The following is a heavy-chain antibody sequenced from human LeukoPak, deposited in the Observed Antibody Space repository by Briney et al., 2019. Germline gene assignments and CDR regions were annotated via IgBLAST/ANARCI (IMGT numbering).Heavy chain of an antibody. CDR2: ISGSSSYI. CDR1: GFTFSSYN. V-gene: IGHV3-21*01. J-gene: IGHJ4*02. CDR3: ARDHDYWSVTDY. Sequence: GGSLRLSCAASGFTFSSYNMHWVSQGPGKGLEWVSSISGSSSYIYYADSVKGRFSISRDNAKNSLYLQMNSLRGEDTAVYYCARDHDYWSVTDYWGQGTLVTVSS. D-gene: IGHD3-3*01.